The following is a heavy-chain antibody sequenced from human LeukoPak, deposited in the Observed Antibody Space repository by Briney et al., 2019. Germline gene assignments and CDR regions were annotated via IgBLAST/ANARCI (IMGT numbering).Heavy chain of an antibody. V-gene: IGHV1-18*01. D-gene: IGHD1-7*01. CDR2: ISAYNGNT. CDR1: GYTFTSYG. Sequence: ASVKVSCKASGYTFTSYGINWVRQAPGQGLEWMGWISAYNGNTNYAQKFQGRVTMTRDTSISTAYMELSRLRSDDTAVYYCARVGPQDNRNFEGLDYWGQGTLVTVSS. J-gene: IGHJ4*02. CDR3: ARVGPQDNRNFEGLDY.